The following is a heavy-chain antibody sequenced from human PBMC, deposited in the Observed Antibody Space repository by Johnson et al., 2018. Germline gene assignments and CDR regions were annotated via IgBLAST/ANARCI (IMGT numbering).Heavy chain of an antibody. V-gene: IGHV3-30*04. Sequence: QVQLVQSGGGVVQPGRSLRLSCAASGFTFSSYAMHWVRQAPGKGLEWVAAMSYDGSNKYYADSVKGRFTISRDNSKNTLSLQMNSLRAEDTAVYYCARGSSSWYYYFQHWGQGTLVTVSS. J-gene: IGHJ1*01. D-gene: IGHD6-13*01. CDR2: MSYDGSNK. CDR1: GFTFSSYA. CDR3: ARGSSSWYYYFQH.